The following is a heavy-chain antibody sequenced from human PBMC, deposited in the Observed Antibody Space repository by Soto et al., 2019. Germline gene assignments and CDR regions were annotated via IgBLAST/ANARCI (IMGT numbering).Heavy chain of an antibody. CDR3: AKGDCSGGRCYRGFDY. Sequence: SCAASGFTFSSYDMNWVRQAPGKGLEWVSGVSASGSITSYADSAKGRFTISRDNAKNTVFLQMTGLRAEDTAVYFCAKGDCSGGRCYRGFDYWGLGTLVTVSS. J-gene: IGHJ4*02. V-gene: IGHV3-23*01. CDR2: VSASGSIT. D-gene: IGHD2-15*01. CDR1: GFTFSSYD.